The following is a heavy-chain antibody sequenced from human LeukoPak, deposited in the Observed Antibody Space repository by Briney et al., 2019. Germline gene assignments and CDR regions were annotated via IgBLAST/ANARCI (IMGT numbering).Heavy chain of an antibody. J-gene: IGHJ4*02. V-gene: IGHV3-74*01. CDR2: INSDGSST. Sequence: GGSLRLSCAASGFTLSSYWMHWVRQAPGKGLVWVSRINSDGSSTSYADSVKGRFTISRDNSKNTLYLQMNSLRAEDTAVYYCAKSSPPYYYDSSGYSDYWGQGTLVTVSS. D-gene: IGHD3-22*01. CDR3: AKSSPPYYYDSSGYSDY. CDR1: GFTLSSYW.